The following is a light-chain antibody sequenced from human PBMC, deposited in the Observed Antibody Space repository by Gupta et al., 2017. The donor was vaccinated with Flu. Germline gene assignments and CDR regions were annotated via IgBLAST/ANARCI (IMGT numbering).Light chain of an antibody. V-gene: IGKV1-12*01. CDR2: SAS. Sequence: DCQMTQSPSSVSASVGDRVTITCRASQGIRTWLAWYQQKPGKAPKLLLYSASTLQSGVPSRFSGSGSGTDFTLTISSLQPEDFATYYCQQTNSFPYTFGQGTKVEIK. CDR3: QQTNSFPYT. J-gene: IGKJ2*01. CDR1: QGIRTW.